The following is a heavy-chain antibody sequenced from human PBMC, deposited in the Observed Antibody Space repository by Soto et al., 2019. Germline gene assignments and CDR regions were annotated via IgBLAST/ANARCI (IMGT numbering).Heavy chain of an antibody. J-gene: IGHJ6*02. D-gene: IGHD3-10*01. V-gene: IGHV1-69*18. CDR2: IIPFSGTA. CDR1: GGTFSSYA. Sequence: QVQLVQSGAEVKKPGSSVTVSCKASGGTFSSYAISWVRQAPGKGLEWMGRIIPFSGTANYAQKFQGRVTITADESTRTDYMELTSLESESMGVDYSARFVMATVGAFYYYGMDVWGQGTMVTVSS. CDR3: ARFVMATVGAFYYYGMDV.